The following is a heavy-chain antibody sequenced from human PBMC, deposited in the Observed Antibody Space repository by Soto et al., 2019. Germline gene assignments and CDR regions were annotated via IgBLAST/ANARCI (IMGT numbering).Heavy chain of an antibody. CDR3: AWLSIFGVVTNYYYYMDV. Sequence: GGSLRLSCAASGFTFSSYSMNWVRQAPGKGLEWVSYISSSSSTIYYADSVKGRFTISRDNAKNSLYLQMNSLRAEDTAVYYCAWLSIFGVVTNYYYYMDVWGKVTTVTVSS. J-gene: IGHJ6*03. D-gene: IGHD3-3*01. CDR1: GFTFSSYS. V-gene: IGHV3-48*01. CDR2: ISSSSSTI.